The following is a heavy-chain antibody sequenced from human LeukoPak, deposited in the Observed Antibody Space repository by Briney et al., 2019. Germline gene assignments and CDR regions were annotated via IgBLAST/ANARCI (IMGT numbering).Heavy chain of an antibody. CDR1: GHTFSSDW. J-gene: IGHJ4*02. Sequence: GESLKISCKGSGHTFSSDWIAWVRQMPGKGLEWTGVIYAGDADTRYSPSFKGKVSISADKSLNTAYVQWTNLKAWDTDMYFCARFKGELMDEIDLWGQGTLVTVSP. V-gene: IGHV5-51*01. D-gene: IGHD2-8*01. CDR3: ARFKGELMDEIDL. CDR2: IYAGDADT.